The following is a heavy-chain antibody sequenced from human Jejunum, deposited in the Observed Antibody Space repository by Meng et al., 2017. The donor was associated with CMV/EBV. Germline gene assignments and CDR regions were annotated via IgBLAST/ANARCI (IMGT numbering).Heavy chain of an antibody. CDR1: FNFNDYA. D-gene: IGHD2-2*01. V-gene: IGHV3-30*04. CDR2: VSYDERHK. CDR3: ARGPPPTGRVLPPAFDY. J-gene: IGHJ4*02. Sequence: FNFNDYALHWVRQAPGKGLEWVAIVSYDERHKFYADSVEGRFTISRDNSKNTLYLQMSSLRTEDTAIYYCARGPPPTGRVLPPAFDYWGQGMLVTVSS.